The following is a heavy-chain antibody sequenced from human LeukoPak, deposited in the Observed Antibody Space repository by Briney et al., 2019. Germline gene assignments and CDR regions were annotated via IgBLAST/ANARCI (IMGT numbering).Heavy chain of an antibody. Sequence: SVKVSCKASGGTFSSYAISWVRQAPGQGLEWMGGIIPIFGTANYAQKFQGRVTITADESTSTAYMELSSLRSEDTAVYYCARGVPSYSSSRYGGGPDFDYWGQGTLVTVSS. V-gene: IGHV1-69*13. CDR3: ARGVPSYSSSRYGGGPDFDY. J-gene: IGHJ4*02. CDR1: GGTFSSYA. D-gene: IGHD6-13*01. CDR2: IIPIFGTA.